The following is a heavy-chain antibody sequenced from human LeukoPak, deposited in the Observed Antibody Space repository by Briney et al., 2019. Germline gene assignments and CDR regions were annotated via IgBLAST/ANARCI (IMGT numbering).Heavy chain of an antibody. CDR2: ISSTGGTI. CDR3: ASGMRVGPNI. V-gene: IGHV3-48*04. Sequence: AGGSLRLSCAASGFTLSNYLMNWVRHAPGKGLEWVSFISSTGGTIYYADSVKGRFTISRDNGKTSLYLQMNSLRAEDTVVYYCASGMRVGPNIWGQGTLVTVSS. CDR1: GFTLSNYL. D-gene: IGHD1-26*01. J-gene: IGHJ4*02.